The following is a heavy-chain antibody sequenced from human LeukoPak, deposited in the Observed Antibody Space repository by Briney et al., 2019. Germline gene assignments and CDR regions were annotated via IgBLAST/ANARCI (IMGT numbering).Heavy chain of an antibody. CDR1: GYTFTGYY. Sequence: ASVKVSCKASGYTFTGYYMHWLRQAPGQGLEWMGWINPNSGGTNYAQKFQGRVTMTRDTSISTAYMELSRLRSDDTAVHYCARDDYARPAFDIWGQGTMVTVSS. J-gene: IGHJ3*02. CDR2: INPNSGGT. V-gene: IGHV1-2*02. D-gene: IGHD4/OR15-4a*01. CDR3: ARDDYARPAFDI.